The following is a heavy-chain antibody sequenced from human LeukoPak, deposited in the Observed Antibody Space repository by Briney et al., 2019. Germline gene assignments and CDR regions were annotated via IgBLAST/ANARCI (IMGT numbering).Heavy chain of an antibody. Sequence: SETLSLTCAVYGGSFSPYYWSWIRQPPGKGLEWIGEINHSGSTNYNPSLKSRVTISVDTSKNQFSLKLSSVTAADTAVYYCARTYYDFWSGYYAYYFDYWGQGTLVTVSS. CDR2: INHSGST. J-gene: IGHJ4*02. D-gene: IGHD3-3*01. V-gene: IGHV4-34*01. CDR1: GGSFSPYY. CDR3: ARTYYDFWSGYYAYYFDY.